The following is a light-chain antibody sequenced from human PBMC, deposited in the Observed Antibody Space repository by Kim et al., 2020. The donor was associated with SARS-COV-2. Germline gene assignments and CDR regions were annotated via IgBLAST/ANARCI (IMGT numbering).Light chain of an antibody. CDR3: QQSYTNPLT. CDR1: QSISTY. J-gene: IGKJ4*01. V-gene: IGKV1-39*01. CDR2: ATS. Sequence: DIQMTQSPSSLSASVGDTVTITCRASQSISTYLNWHQQKAGKAPKVLIYATSSLQSGVPSRFSGSGSRTQFTLTISSLQPEDFATYYCQQSYTNPLTFGGGTKVEI.